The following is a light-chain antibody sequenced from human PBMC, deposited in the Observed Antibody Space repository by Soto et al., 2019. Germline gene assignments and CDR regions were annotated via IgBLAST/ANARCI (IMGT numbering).Light chain of an antibody. CDR3: QQYGRSPPEFT. CDR2: GAS. J-gene: IGKJ3*01. V-gene: IGKV3-20*01. CDR1: QSVSSNY. Sequence: EIVLTQSPGILSLSPGERATLSCRASQSVSSNYLAWYQQKPGQAPRLLIYGASFRATGIPDRFSGSRSGTDFTLTISRLETEDFAVYYCQQYGRSPPEFTFGPGTKVDIK.